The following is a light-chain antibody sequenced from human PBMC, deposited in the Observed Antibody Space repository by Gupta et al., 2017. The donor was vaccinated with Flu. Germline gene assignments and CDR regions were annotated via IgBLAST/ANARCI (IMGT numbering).Light chain of an antibody. V-gene: IGKV1-5*03. CDR1: QGIRTW. CDR3: QQMNSYWYS. CDR2: QVS. J-gene: IGKJ2*03. Sequence: QMTLSTSSLSASMGDSVTITCRDSQGIRTWLAWYQQKPGQTPKLLIYQVSNLYSGVPSRFSGGASGADFTLTISNLQPDDSATYYCQQMNSYWYSFGQGTKVDIK.